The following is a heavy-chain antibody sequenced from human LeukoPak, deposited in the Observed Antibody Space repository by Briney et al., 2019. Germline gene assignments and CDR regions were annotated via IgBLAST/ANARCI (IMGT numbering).Heavy chain of an antibody. CDR2: INPNDGDT. V-gene: IGHV1-2*02. J-gene: IGHJ4*02. D-gene: IGHD2-2*01. Sequence: ASVKVSCKASGYSFTDYYMHWVRQATGQGFEWVGWINPNDGDTNYAQKFQGRVTMTRDTSISTAHTEVSRLRSDDTAVYYCARANFLYCSSSTCLFDYWGQGTLVTVSS. CDR3: ARANFLYCSSSTCLFDY. CDR1: GYSFTDYY.